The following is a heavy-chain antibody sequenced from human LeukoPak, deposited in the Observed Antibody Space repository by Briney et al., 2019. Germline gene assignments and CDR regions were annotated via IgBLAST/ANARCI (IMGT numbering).Heavy chain of an antibody. Sequence: GGSLRLSCAASGFTFSSYGMHWGRQAPGKGLEWVAVIWYDGSNKYYADSVKGRFTISRDNSKNTLYLQMNSLRAEDTAVYYCARDVHGDYAFDIWGQGTMVTVSS. CDR1: GFTFSSYG. CDR3: ARDVHGDYAFDI. CDR2: IWYDGSNK. J-gene: IGHJ3*02. V-gene: IGHV3-33*01. D-gene: IGHD4-17*01.